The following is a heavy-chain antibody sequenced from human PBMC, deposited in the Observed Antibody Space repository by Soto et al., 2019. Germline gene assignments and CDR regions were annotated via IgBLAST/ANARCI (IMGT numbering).Heavy chain of an antibody. CDR3: AAPSQGYYYYYGMDV. J-gene: IGHJ6*02. Sequence: ASVKFSCKASGFTFTSSAVQWVRQARGQRLEWIGWIVVGSGNTNYAQKFQERVTITRDMSTRTAYMELSSLRSEDTAVYYCAAPSQGYYYYYGMDVWGQGTTVTVSS. CDR1: GFTFTSSA. V-gene: IGHV1-58*01. CDR2: IVVGSGNT.